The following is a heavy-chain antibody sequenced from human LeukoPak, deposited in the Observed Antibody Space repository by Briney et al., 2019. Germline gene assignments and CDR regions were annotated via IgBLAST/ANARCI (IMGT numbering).Heavy chain of an antibody. CDR1: GGSISSHY. V-gene: IGHV4-59*11. Sequence: SETLSLTCTVSGGSISSHYWSWIRQPPGKGLEWIGYIYYSGSTNYNPSLKSRVTISVDTSKNQFSLKLSSVTAADTAMYYCARGASDSSGYYTLDAFDIWGQGTMVTVSS. CDR2: IYYSGST. J-gene: IGHJ3*02. D-gene: IGHD3-22*01. CDR3: ARGASDSSGYYTLDAFDI.